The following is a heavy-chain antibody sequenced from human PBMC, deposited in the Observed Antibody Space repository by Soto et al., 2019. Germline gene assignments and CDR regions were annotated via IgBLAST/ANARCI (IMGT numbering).Heavy chain of an antibody. J-gene: IGHJ4*02. CDR2: IRNKANSYAT. Sequence: PGGSLRLSCAASGFTLSGSPMHWVRQASGKGLEWVGRIRNKANSYATAYAASVKGRFTISRDDSKNTAYLQMNSLKSEDTAVYYCTRNPGITVTTTFDFWGQGILVTVSS. V-gene: IGHV3-73*01. CDR3: TRNPGITVTTTFDF. CDR1: GFTLSGSP. D-gene: IGHD4-17*01.